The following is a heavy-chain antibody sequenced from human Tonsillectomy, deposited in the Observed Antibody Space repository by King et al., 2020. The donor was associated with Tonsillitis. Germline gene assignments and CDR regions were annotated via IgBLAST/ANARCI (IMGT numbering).Heavy chain of an antibody. V-gene: IGHV3-30*18. CDR2: VSSDGSNK. J-gene: IGHJ4*02. Sequence: VQLVESGGGVVQPGRSLTLSCAASGFTFNAYGLHWVRQAPGKGLEWVAVVSSDGSNKYYVESVKGRFTISRDNSENTLYLQMNSLRPEDTAGYYCAKDTYRVSSWYYFDSWGQGTLVTVSS. D-gene: IGHD6-13*01. CDR3: AKDTYRVSSWYYFDS. CDR1: GFTFNAYG.